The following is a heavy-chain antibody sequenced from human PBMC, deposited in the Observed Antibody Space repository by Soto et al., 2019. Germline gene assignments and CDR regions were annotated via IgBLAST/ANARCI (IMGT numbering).Heavy chain of an antibody. CDR1: GGSISSGGYY. Sequence: SETLSLTCTVSGGSISSGGYYWSWIRQHPGKGLEWIGYIYYSGSTYYNPSLKSRVTISVDTSKNQFSLKLSSVTAADTAVYYCARDRGYYGSVDNWFDPWGQGTLVTVSS. J-gene: IGHJ5*02. V-gene: IGHV4-31*03. CDR2: IYYSGST. CDR3: ARDRGYYGSVDNWFDP. D-gene: IGHD3-10*01.